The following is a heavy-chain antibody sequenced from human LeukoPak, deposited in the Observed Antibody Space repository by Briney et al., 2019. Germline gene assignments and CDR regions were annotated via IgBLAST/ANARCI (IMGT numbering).Heavy chain of an antibody. J-gene: IGHJ4*02. V-gene: IGHV5-51*01. D-gene: IGHD2-8*01. CDR3: AREVIDCTNGVWYTYYFYY. Sequence: GESLKISCKGSGYSFTSYWIGWVRQMPGKGLEWMGIIYPGGSDTRYSPSFQGQVTISADKSISTAYLPWSRLKASDPDKYYRAREVIDCTNGVWYTYYFYYWGEGKLVTVSS. CDR2: IYPGGSDT. CDR1: GYSFTSYW.